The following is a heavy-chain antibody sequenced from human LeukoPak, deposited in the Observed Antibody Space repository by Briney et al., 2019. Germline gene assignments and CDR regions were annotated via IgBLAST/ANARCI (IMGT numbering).Heavy chain of an antibody. CDR1: GFTFSSYA. Sequence: PGGSLRLSCAASGFTFSSYAMHWVRQAPGKGLEWVAVISYDGSNKYYADSVKGRFTISRDNSKNTLYLQMNSLRAEDTAVYYCAGSRPKYYYDSSGYSPLDYWGQGTLVTVSS. J-gene: IGHJ4*02. CDR2: ISYDGSNK. D-gene: IGHD3-22*01. CDR3: AGSRPKYYYDSSGYSPLDY. V-gene: IGHV3-30-3*01.